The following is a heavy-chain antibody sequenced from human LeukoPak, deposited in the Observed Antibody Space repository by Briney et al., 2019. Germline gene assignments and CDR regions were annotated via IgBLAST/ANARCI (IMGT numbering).Heavy chain of an antibody. Sequence: PGGSLRLSCAASGFTFSSYAMSWVRQAPGKGLEWVSAISGSGGSTYYADSVKGRFTISRDNSKNTLYLQMNSLRAEDTAVYYCARTPAPRVAGTSWFDPWGQGTLVTVSS. D-gene: IGHD6-19*01. CDR3: ARTPAPRVAGTSWFDP. V-gene: IGHV3-23*01. CDR2: ISGSGGST. CDR1: GFTFSSYA. J-gene: IGHJ5*02.